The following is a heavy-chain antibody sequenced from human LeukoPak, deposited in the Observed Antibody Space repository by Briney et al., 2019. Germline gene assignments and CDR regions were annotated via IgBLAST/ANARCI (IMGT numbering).Heavy chain of an antibody. CDR2: INPNSGGT. V-gene: IGHV1-2*02. J-gene: IGHJ4*02. CDR3: ARTTAVWSERVLDY. CDR1: GYTFTGYY. D-gene: IGHD3-3*01. Sequence: ASVKVSCKASGYTFTGYYMHWVRQAPGRGLEWMGWINPNSGGTNYAQKFQGRVTMTRDTSISTAYMELSRLRSDDTAVYYCARTTAVWSERVLDYWGQGTLVTVSS.